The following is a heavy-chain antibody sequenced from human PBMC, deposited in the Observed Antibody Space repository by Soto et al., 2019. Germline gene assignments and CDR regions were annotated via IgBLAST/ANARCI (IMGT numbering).Heavy chain of an antibody. D-gene: IGHD5-18*01. Sequence: SETLSLTCTVSGGSISSSSYYWGWIRQPPGKGLEWIGSIYYSGSTYYNPSLKSRVTISVDTSKNQFSLKLSSVTAADTAVYYCARQIVAGGYSYGSPSYFDYWGQGTLVTVSS. CDR1: GGSISSSSYY. V-gene: IGHV4-39*01. CDR2: IYYSGST. CDR3: ARQIVAGGYSYGSPSYFDY. J-gene: IGHJ4*02.